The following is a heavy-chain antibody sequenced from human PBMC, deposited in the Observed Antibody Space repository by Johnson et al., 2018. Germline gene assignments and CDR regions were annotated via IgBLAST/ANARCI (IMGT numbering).Heavy chain of an antibody. V-gene: IGHV3-11*01. CDR3: AKVEYCSGGSSPYYYYYMDV. J-gene: IGHJ6*03. CDR1: GFDFSDYY. D-gene: IGHD2-15*01. CDR2: ISGRASNI. Sequence: QVQLVQSGGGLVKPGGSLRLSCYGSGFDFSDYYMTWIRQAPGKGLEWVSYISGRASNIYYEDSVKGRFTISRDNSKNTLYLQMNSLRAEETAVSYCAKVEYCSGGSSPYYYYYMDVWGKGTTVTVSS.